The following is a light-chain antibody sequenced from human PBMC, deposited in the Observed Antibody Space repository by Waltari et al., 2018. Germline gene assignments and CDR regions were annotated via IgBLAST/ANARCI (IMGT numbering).Light chain of an antibody. CDR2: RIS. CDR1: QDIGHN. Sequence: IQMTQSPSSLSASVGDTVTITYQASQDIGHNLNWYQQRPGKAPEFLIYRISNLRSGLPSRFSGIGSGTHFALPSNTLQPEDSATYYCQQVYRFPYPFGQGP. V-gene: IGKV1-6*01. CDR3: QQVYRFPYP. J-gene: IGKJ2*01.